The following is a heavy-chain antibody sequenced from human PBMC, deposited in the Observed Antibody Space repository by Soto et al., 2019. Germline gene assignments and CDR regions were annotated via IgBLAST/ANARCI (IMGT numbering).Heavy chain of an antibody. CDR1: GFTFSSYA. CDR2: ISYDGSNK. CDR3: ACFRRSSDGTTPLDY. Sequence: PGGSLRLSCAASGFTFSSYAMHWVRQAPGKGQEWVAVISYDGSNKYYADSVKGRFTISRDNSKNTLYLQMNSLRAEDTAVYYCACFRRSSDGTTPLDYWGQGTLVTVSS. V-gene: IGHV3-30-3*01. J-gene: IGHJ4*02. D-gene: IGHD1-1*01.